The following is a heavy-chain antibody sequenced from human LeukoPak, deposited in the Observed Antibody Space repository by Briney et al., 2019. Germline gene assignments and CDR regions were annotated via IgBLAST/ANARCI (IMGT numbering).Heavy chain of an antibody. V-gene: IGHV4-34*01. Sequence: SETLSLTCAVYGGSFSGYYWSWIRQPPGKGLEWIGEINHSGSTNYNPSLKSRVTISVDTSKNQFSLKLSSVTAADTAVYYCARERKEETMIDYWGQGTLATVSS. CDR2: INHSGST. CDR1: GGSFSGYY. D-gene: IGHD3-22*01. J-gene: IGHJ4*02. CDR3: ARERKEETMIDY.